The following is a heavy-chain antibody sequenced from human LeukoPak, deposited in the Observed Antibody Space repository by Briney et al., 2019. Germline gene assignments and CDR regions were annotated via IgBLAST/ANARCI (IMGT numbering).Heavy chain of an antibody. CDR1: GGSISSYY. Sequence: SETLSLTCTVSGGSISSYYWSWIRQPPGKGLEWIGYIYYSGSTNYNPSLKSRVTISVDTSKNQFSLKLSSVTAADTAVYYCARHAPVAAERNFDYWGQGTRVTVSS. CDR3: ARHAPVAAERNFDY. J-gene: IGHJ4*02. D-gene: IGHD6-19*01. V-gene: IGHV4-59*08. CDR2: IYYSGST.